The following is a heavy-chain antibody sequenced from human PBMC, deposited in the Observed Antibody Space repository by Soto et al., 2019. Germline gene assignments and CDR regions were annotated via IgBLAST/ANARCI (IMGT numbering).Heavy chain of an antibody. J-gene: IGHJ4*02. CDR1: GFIFTSYG. Sequence: GGSLRLSCAASGFIFTSYGMCWVRQAPGKGLEWVALISYDGSNEYYADSVKGRFTISRDNSKNTLNLQMSSLRAEDTAVYYCANELNYYFDYWGQGTLVTVS. CDR2: ISYDGSNE. V-gene: IGHV3-30*18. CDR3: ANELNYYFDY.